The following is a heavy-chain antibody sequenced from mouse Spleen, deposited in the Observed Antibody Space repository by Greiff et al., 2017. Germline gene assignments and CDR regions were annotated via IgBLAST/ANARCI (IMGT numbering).Heavy chain of an antibody. Sequence: QVQLQQSGPGLVQPAQSLSITCTASGFSLTSYCVHWVRQPPGKGLEWLGVIWSGGSTDYNAAFISRLGISKDNSRDKVFIKMNSLQADDTAIYYCARNCARSSYYSYEVGMAYWGQGTSVTVSS. CDR1: GFSLTSYC. D-gene: IGHD2-12*01. J-gene: IGHJ4*01. V-gene: IGHV2-2*01. CDR3: ARNCARSSYYSYEVGMAY. CDR2: IWSGGST.